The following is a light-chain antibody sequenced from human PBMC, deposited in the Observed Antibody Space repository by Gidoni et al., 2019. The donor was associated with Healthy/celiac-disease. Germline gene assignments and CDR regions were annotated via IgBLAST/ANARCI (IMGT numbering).Light chain of an antibody. CDR2: DDS. V-gene: IGLV3-21*02. Sequence: SYVLTQPPSVSVAPGQTARITCGGNNIGSKSVHWYQQKPGQAPVLVVYDDSDRPSAIPERFSGSNSGNTATLTISRVEAGDEADYYCQVWDSSSDHPLVFGTGTTVTVL. CDR1: NIGSKS. J-gene: IGLJ1*01. CDR3: QVWDSSSDHPLV.